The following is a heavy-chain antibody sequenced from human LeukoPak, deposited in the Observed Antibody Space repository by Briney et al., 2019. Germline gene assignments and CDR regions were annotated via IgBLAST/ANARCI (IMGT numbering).Heavy chain of an antibody. CDR1: GFTFSSYA. CDR3: ARDSLNALDY. J-gene: IGHJ4*02. CDR2: ISYDGSNK. Sequence: PGRSLRLSCAASGFTFSSYAMHWVRQAPGKGLEWVAVISYDGSNKYYADSVKGRFTISRDNSKNTLYLQMNSLRPEDTALCHCARDSLNALDYWGQGTLVTVSS. D-gene: IGHD2-8*01. V-gene: IGHV3-30-3*01.